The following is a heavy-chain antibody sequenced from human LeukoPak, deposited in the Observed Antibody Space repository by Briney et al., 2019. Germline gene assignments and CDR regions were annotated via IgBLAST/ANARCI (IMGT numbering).Heavy chain of an antibody. CDR3: ARDIDYNVDY. J-gene: IGHJ4*02. D-gene: IGHD3-10*01. CDR1: GYTFTNYG. CDR2: INGKDGHT. Sequence: GASVKASCKTSGYTFTNYGVTWVRQAPGQGLEWLGWINGKDGHTNYGQGLQGRVTVTADTSTSTAFMELRSLTPDDTAVYYCARDIDYNVDYWGQGTLITVSS. V-gene: IGHV1-18*01.